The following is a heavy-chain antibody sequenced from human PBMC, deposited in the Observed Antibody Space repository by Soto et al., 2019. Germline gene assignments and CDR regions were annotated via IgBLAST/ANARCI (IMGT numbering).Heavy chain of an antibody. CDR3: ARDGWGRYCSGGSCFKTYYYYGMDV. Sequence: SETLSLTCTVSCGSISSYYWSWIRQPPGKGLEWIGHIYYSGSTNYNPSLESRVTISVDTSKNNFSLKLSSVTAADTAVYYCARDGWGRYCSGGSCFKTYYYYGMDVWGQGTTVNVSS. D-gene: IGHD2-15*01. J-gene: IGHJ6*02. CDR1: CGSISSYY. V-gene: IGHV4-59*01. CDR2: IYYSGST.